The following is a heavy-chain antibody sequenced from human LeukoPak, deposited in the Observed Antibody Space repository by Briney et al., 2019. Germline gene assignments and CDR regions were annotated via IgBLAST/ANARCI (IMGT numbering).Heavy chain of an antibody. D-gene: IGHD2-21*02. V-gene: IGHV3-64*01. CDR1: GFTFSSYA. Sequence: GGSLRLSCAASGFTFSSYAMHWVRQAPGKGLEYVSAISSNGGSTYYANSVKGRFTISRDNSKNTLYLQMGSLRAEDMAVYYCAREGLRVVVTAIYLDVWGKGTTVTVSS. CDR2: ISSNGGST. CDR3: AREGLRVVVTAIYLDV. J-gene: IGHJ6*03.